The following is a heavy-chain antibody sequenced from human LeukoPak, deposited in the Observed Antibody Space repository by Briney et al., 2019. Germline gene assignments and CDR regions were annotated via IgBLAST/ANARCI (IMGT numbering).Heavy chain of an antibody. CDR1: EFNFVDYG. CDR3: AKSTAPCSRGSCYSALES. J-gene: IGHJ4*02. V-gene: IGHV3-20*04. D-gene: IGHD2-15*01. Sequence: PGGSLRLSCAASEFNFVDYGMNWVRQAPGKGLEWVSGIDGSGGRTGYADSVKGRFTISRDNARNSLHLQMNSLRVEDTAIYYCAKSTAPCSRGSCYSALESWGQGTLVTVSS. CDR2: IDGSGGRT.